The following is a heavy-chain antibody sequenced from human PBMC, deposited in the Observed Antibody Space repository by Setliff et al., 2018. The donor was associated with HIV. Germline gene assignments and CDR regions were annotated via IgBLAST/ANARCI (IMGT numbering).Heavy chain of an antibody. CDR2: INADNGNT. Sequence: ASVKVSCKASGYTFTSYAMHWVRQAPGQSLEWMGWINADNGNTKYSQKFQGRVTITRDTSASTAYVEMSSLRSEDTALYYCAREGQWLDMGDALDIWGQGTMVTVSS. V-gene: IGHV1-3*01. CDR3: AREGQWLDMGDALDI. D-gene: IGHD6-19*01. J-gene: IGHJ3*02. CDR1: GYTFTSYA.